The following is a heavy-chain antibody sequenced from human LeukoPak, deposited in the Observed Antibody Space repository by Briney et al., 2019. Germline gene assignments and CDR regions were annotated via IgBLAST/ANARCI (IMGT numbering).Heavy chain of an antibody. CDR1: GFTFSTYK. CDR2: ISSRGDYI. V-gene: IGHV3-21*01. CDR3: AKVLTGYPYYFDY. D-gene: IGHD3-9*01. Sequence: GGSLRLSCAASGFTFSTYKMDWVRQAPGKGPEWVSSISSRGDYIYHADSVKGRFTISRDNAKNLVYLQMNSLRAEDTAVYYCAKVLTGYPYYFDYWGQGTLVTVSS. J-gene: IGHJ4*02.